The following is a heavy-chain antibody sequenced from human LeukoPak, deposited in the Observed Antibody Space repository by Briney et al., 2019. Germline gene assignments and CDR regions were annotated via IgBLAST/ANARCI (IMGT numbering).Heavy chain of an antibody. D-gene: IGHD3-10*01. CDR3: ARDLAPGSADY. J-gene: IGHJ4*02. Sequence: GRSLRLSCAASGFTFSSYAMHWVRQAPGKGLEWVAVISYDGSNKYYADSVKGRFTISRDNAKNSLYLQMNSLRAEDTAVYYCARDLAPGSADYWGQGTLATVSS. V-gene: IGHV3-30-3*01. CDR1: GFTFSSYA. CDR2: ISYDGSNK.